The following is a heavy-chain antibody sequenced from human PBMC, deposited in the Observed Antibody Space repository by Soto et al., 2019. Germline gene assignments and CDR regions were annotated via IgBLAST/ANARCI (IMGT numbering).Heavy chain of an antibody. V-gene: IGHV3-30*18. CDR3: AKPKTTNSSSWSSRFYYYYYGMDV. J-gene: IGHJ6*02. CDR1: GFTFSSYG. CDR2: ISYDGSNK. D-gene: IGHD6-13*01. Sequence: GGSLRLSCAASGFTFSSYGMHWVRQAPGKGLEWVAVISYDGSNKYYADSVKGRFTISRDNSKNTLYLQMNSLRADDTAVYYCAKPKTTNSSSWSSRFYYYYYGMDVWGQGTTVTVSS.